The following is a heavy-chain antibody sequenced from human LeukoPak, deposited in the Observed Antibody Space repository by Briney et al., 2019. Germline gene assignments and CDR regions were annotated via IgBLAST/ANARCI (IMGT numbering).Heavy chain of an antibody. CDR3: AKSHPALDY. J-gene: IGHJ4*02. Sequence: PGGSLRLSCAASGFSVSSSFMSWVRQAPGKGLEWVSAISGSGGSTYYADSVKGRFTISRDNSKNTLYLQMNSLRAEDTAVYYCAKSHPALDYWGQGTLVTVSS. V-gene: IGHV3-23*01. CDR2: ISGSGGST. CDR1: GFSVSSSF.